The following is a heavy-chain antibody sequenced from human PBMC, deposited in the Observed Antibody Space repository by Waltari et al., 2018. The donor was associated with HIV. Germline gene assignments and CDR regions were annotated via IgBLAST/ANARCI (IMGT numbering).Heavy chain of an antibody. CDR1: GFSFSYYD. CDR3: AKDPRGYTYTGDY. J-gene: IGHJ4*02. Sequence: QGQLVESGGGVVQPGKSLRLSCAASGFSFSYYDMHWVRQAPGTGLDWVALISYDGSKTSYADSVKGRFTISRDNSKNTLFLQIHSLTTDDTAVYYCAKDPRGYTYTGDYWGQGTQVTVSS. D-gene: IGHD5-18*01. CDR2: ISYDGSKT. V-gene: IGHV3-30*18.